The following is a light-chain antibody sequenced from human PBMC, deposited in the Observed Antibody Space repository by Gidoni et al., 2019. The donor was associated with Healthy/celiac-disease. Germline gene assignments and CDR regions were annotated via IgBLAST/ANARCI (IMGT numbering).Light chain of an antibody. Sequence: DIQMTQSPSTLSASVGDRVTITCRASQSISSWLAWYQQKPGKAPKLLIYKASSLESGVPSRFSGSGSGTEFTLTISSLQPDDFATYYCQQYNSYPPALTFXGXTKVEIK. CDR2: KAS. CDR3: QQYNSYPPALT. CDR1: QSISSW. J-gene: IGKJ4*01. V-gene: IGKV1-5*03.